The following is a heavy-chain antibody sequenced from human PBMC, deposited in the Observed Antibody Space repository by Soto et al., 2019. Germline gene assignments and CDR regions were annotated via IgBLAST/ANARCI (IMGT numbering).Heavy chain of an antibody. D-gene: IGHD6-13*01. V-gene: IGHV1-69*13. CDR3: ASYSIAAAGPSYYYGMDV. J-gene: IGHJ6*02. CDR1: GYTFTSYD. CDR2: MIPIFGTA. Sequence: SVKVSCKASGYTFTSYDINWVRQATGQGLEWMGWMIPIFGTANYAQKFQGRVTITANESTSTAYMELSSLRSEDTAVYYCASYSIAAAGPSYYYGMDVWGQGTTVTVSS.